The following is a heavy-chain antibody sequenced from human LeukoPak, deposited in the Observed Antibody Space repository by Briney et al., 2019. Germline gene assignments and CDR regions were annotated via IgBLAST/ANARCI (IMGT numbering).Heavy chain of an antibody. V-gene: IGHV1-69*05. CDR3: ASRFTARQLVPADYYHMDV. CDR2: IIPISGTT. J-gene: IGHJ6*03. CDR1: GVSFRDYT. Sequence: SVKVSCKASGVSFRDYTINWVRQAPGQGLEWMGAIIPISGTTNYAQRLQGRVTLTMDDSATTAFMEMSSLRSEDTAVYYCASRFTARQLVPADYYHMDVWVKGTTVFVSS. D-gene: IGHD6-13*01.